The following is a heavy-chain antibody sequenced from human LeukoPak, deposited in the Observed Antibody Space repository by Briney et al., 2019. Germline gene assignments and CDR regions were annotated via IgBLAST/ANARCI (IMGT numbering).Heavy chain of an antibody. CDR2: IYYSGST. CDR1: GGSISSGDYY. D-gene: IGHD2/OR15-2a*01. V-gene: IGHV4-30-4*02. J-gene: IGHJ5*02. CDR3: ARSRIANWFDP. Sequence: SDTLSLTCTVSGGSISSGDYYWSWIRQPPGKGLEWIGNIYYSGSTYYNPSLKSRVTISVDTSKNQFSLKLSSVTAADTAVYYCARSRIANWFDPWGQGTLVTVSS.